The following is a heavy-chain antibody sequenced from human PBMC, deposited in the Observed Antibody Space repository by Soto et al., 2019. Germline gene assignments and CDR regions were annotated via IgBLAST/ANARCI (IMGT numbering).Heavy chain of an antibody. Sequence: SETLSLTCAVYGGSLSGYYWSWIRQPPGTGLEWIGEINHSGSTNYNPSLKSRVTISVDTSKNQFSLKLSSVTAADTAVYYCARGRPRIVEAGRWFDTWGQGTLVTVSS. D-gene: IGHD1-26*01. CDR1: GGSLSGYY. V-gene: IGHV4-34*01. J-gene: IGHJ5*02. CDR3: ARGRPRIVEAGRWFDT. CDR2: INHSGST.